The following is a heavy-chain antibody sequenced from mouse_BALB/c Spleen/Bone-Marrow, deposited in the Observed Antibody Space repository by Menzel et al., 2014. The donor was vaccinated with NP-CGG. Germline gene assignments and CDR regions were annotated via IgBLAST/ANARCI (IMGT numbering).Heavy chain of an antibody. CDR2: INPGSRST. D-gene: IGHD1-1*01. J-gene: IGHJ2*01. CDR1: GYAFTNYL. Sequence: VKLQESGAELARPGTSVKASCKASGYAFTNYLIEWVKQRPGQGLEWIGVINPGSRSTNYNEKFKGKATLTADKSSSTAYMQLSSLTSDDSAVYFCARRTTGVAPFDYWGQGTTLTVSS. V-gene: IGHV1-54*01. CDR3: ARRTTGVAPFDY.